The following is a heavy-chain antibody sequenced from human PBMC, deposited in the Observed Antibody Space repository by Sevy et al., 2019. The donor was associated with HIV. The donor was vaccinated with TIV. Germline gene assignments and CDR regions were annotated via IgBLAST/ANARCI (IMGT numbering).Heavy chain of an antibody. D-gene: IGHD5-18*01. J-gene: IGHJ4*02. CDR2: INPKTGAT. Sequence: ASVKVSCKASGYTFSDYYLHWLRLAPGQGFEWMGWINPKTGATKYAQRFQGRVTLSRDTSITTAYMELSSLRSDDAALFYCARDLVWDDYSYGAFDYWGQGTLVTVSS. CDR3: ARDLVWDDYSYGAFDY. CDR1: GYTFSDYY. V-gene: IGHV1-2*02.